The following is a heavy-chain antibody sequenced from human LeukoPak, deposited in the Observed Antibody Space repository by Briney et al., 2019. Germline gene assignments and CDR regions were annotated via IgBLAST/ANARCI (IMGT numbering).Heavy chain of an antibody. CDR3: ARDQASSSGNWFDP. CDR1: GYTFTSYG. J-gene: IGHJ5*02. CDR2: ISAYNGNT. V-gene: IGHV1-18*01. Sequence: GASVKVSCKASGYTFTSYGISWVRQAPGQGLEWMGWISAYNGNTNYAQKLQGRVTMTPDTSTSTAYMELRSLRSDDTAVYYCARDQASSSGNWFDPWGQGTLVTVSS. D-gene: IGHD6-6*01.